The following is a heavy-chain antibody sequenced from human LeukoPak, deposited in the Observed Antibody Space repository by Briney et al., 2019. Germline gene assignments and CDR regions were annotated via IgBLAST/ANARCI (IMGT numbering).Heavy chain of an antibody. V-gene: IGHV4-59*02. D-gene: IGHD1-1*01. Sequence: SETLSLTCTISGGSVSDYYWSWIRQSPGKGLEWIGYIYHTGSTSYSPSLKSRVTISVDTSKNQFSLKLSSVTAADTAVYYCARDRGTWNDDGFDYWGQGTLVTVSS. CDR3: ARDRGTWNDDGFDY. J-gene: IGHJ4*02. CDR1: GGSVSDYY. CDR2: IYHTGST.